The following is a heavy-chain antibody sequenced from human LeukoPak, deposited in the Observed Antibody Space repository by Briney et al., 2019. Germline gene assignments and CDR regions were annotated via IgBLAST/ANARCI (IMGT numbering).Heavy chain of an antibody. J-gene: IGHJ6*03. D-gene: IGHD3-10*01. V-gene: IGHV1-8*01. CDR1: GYTFTSYG. Sequence: ASVKVSCKASGYTFTSYGINWVRQATGQGLEWMGWMNPNSGNTGYAQKFQGRVTMTRNTSISKAYMELSSLRSEDTAVYYCARGPHYGSGSPDYYYYYMDVWGKGTTVTVSS. CDR2: MNPNSGNT. CDR3: ARGPHYGSGSPDYYYYYMDV.